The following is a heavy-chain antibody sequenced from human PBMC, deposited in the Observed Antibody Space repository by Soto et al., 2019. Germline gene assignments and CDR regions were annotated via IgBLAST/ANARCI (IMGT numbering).Heavy chain of an antibody. CDR3: AREGVSSTENPWNNGTYLDN. CDR1: GFTFTTYW. J-gene: IGHJ4*02. V-gene: IGHV3-74*01. D-gene: IGHD1-20*01. CDR2: IKYDGSSI. Sequence: GGSLRLSCAASGFTFTTYWMHWIRPAPGKGLMWVSRIKYDGSSISYADSVKGRFAISRDNPKNPLYLQMNSLRPDDTAMYYCAREGVSSTENPWNNGTYLDNWGQGALVTVPS.